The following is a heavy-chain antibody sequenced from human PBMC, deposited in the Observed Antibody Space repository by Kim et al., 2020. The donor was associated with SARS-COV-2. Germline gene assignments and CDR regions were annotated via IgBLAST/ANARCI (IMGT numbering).Heavy chain of an antibody. CDR2: IYPGDSDT. V-gene: IGHV5-51*01. CDR3: SRRVCYDSSGGTYYYGMDV. CDR1: GYSFTSYW. Sequence: GESLKISCKGSGYSFTSYWIGWVRQMPGKGLEWMGIIYPGDSDTRYSTSFQGQVTIPADKSISTAYLQWGSLKASDTAMYYCSRRVCYDSSGGTYYYGMDVWGQGTPFSVSS. J-gene: IGHJ6*02. D-gene: IGHD3-22*01.